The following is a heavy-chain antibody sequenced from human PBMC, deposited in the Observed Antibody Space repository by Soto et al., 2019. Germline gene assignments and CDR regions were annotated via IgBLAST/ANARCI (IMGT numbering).Heavy chain of an antibody. CDR2: IYHSGST. CDR1: DGSISSINW. CDR3: ARREIQGPIDY. V-gene: IGHV4-4*02. D-gene: IGHD1-26*01. J-gene: IGHJ4*02. Sequence: SETLSLTCVVSDGSISSINWWTWVRQTPGKGLEWIGEIYHSGSTNYNPSLKSRVTMSVDTSKNQFSLKLTSVTAVDTAVYYCARREIQGPIDYWGQGTLVTVSS.